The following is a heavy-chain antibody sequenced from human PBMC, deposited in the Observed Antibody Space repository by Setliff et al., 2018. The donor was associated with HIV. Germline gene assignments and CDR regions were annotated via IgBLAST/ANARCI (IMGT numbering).Heavy chain of an antibody. CDR2: IHHTGRT. CDR3: ARDPGITAAGTEYFDS. D-gene: IGHD6-13*01. Sequence: ETLSLTCAVSGYSISSDYYWGWIRQPPGKGLEWIGSIHHTGRTYYNPSLKSRITISLDTSKNQYSLKLTSVTAADTAIYYCARDPGITAAGTEYFDSWGQGILVTVSS. CDR1: GYSISSDYY. V-gene: IGHV4-38-2*02. J-gene: IGHJ4*02.